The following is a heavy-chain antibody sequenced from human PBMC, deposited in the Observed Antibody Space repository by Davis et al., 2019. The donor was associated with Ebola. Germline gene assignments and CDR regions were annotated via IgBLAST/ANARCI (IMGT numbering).Heavy chain of an antibody. Sequence: GESLKISCAASGFTFSSYWMSWVRQAPGKGLEWVANIKQDGSDKYYADSVKGRFTISRDNAKNSLYLQMNSLRAEDTAVDYCATGSHCSSNSCYRYYYYYGMDVWGQGTTVTVSS. J-gene: IGHJ6*02. D-gene: IGHD2-2*01. CDR3: ATGSHCSSNSCYRYYYYYGMDV. V-gene: IGHV3-7*03. CDR2: IKQDGSDK. CDR1: GFTFSSYW.